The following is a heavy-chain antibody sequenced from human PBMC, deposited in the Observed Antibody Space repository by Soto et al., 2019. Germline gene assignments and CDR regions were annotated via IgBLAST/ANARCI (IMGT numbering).Heavy chain of an antibody. D-gene: IGHD6-19*01. J-gene: IGHJ4*02. CDR2: IYHSGST. CDR3: ASSIAVAGLLDY. Sequence: TLSLTCAVSGGSISSGGYSWSWIRQPPGKGLEWIGYIYHSGSTYYNPSLKSRVTISVDRTKNQFSLKLSSVTAADTAVYYCASSIAVAGLLDYWGQGTLVTVSS. CDR1: GGSISSGGYS. V-gene: IGHV4-30-2*01.